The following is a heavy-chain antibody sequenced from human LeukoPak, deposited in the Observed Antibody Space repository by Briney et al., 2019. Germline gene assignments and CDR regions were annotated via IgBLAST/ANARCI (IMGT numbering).Heavy chain of an antibody. V-gene: IGHV3-30*02. D-gene: IGHD3-3*01. Sequence: GGSLRLSCAASGFTFRSYGMHWVRQAPGKGLEWVTFIRYDGSNKYYADSVKGRFTISRDTSKNTLYLQMNSLRAEDTAVYYCARGVLSGLGYYYYMDVWGKGTTVTVSS. J-gene: IGHJ6*03. CDR3: ARGVLSGLGYYYYMDV. CDR1: GFTFRSYG. CDR2: IRYDGSNK.